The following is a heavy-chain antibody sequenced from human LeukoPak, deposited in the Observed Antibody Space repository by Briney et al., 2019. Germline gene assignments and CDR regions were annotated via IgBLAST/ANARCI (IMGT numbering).Heavy chain of an antibody. CDR2: IYYNGST. CDR3: ARHRVGYSSGWSFDY. D-gene: IGHD6-19*01. V-gene: IGHV4-39*01. CDR1: GGSISSSSYY. J-gene: IGHJ4*02. Sequence: PSETLSLTCTVSGGSISSSSYYWGWIRQPPGKGLEWIGSIYYNGSTYYNPSLKSRVTISVDTSKNQFSLKLSSVTAADTAVYYCARHRVGYSSGWSFDYWGQGTLVTVSS.